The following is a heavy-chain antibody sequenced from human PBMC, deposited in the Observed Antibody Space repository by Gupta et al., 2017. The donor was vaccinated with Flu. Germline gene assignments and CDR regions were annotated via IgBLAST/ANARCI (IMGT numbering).Heavy chain of an antibody. J-gene: IGHJ4*02. CDR1: GYSFSTYW. CDR2: IYPSDSDT. Sequence: EVQLVQSGAEVKKPGESLKISCKGSGYSFSTYWIAWVRQMPGKGLEWMGIIYPSDSDTRYSPSFQGQVTISADKSISTAYLQWSSLKASDTAMYYCARRGGSYFFGFDYWGQGALVTVSS. D-gene: IGHD1-26*01. V-gene: IGHV5-51*03. CDR3: ARRGGSYFFGFDY.